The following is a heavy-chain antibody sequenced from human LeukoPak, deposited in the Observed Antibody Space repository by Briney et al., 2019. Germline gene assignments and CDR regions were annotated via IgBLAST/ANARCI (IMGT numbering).Heavy chain of an antibody. J-gene: IGHJ3*02. D-gene: IGHD3-10*01. CDR3: ARSELYYYGSGSDLNVGRAFDI. CDR2: IYYSGST. V-gene: IGHV4-39*01. CDR1: GGSISSSSYY. Sequence: PSETLSLTCTVSGGSISSSSYYWGWIRQPPGKGLEWFGSIYYSGSTYYNPSLKSRVTISVDTSKNQFSVKLSSVTAADTAVYYCARSELYYYGSGSDLNVGRAFDIWGQGTMVTVSS.